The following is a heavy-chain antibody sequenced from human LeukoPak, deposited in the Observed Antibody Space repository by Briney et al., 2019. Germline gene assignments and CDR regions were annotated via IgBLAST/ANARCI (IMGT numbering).Heavy chain of an antibody. V-gene: IGHV4-59*08. CDR1: GGPISGYY. CDR2: IYYSGST. D-gene: IGHD3-22*01. Sequence: PSETLSLTCTVSGGPISGYYWSWIRQPPGKGLEWIGYIYYSGSTNYNPSLKSRVTISVDTSKNQFSLKLSSVTAADTAVYYCARVGGGYDSSGYYYCNWFDPWGQGTLVTVSS. CDR3: ARVGGGYDSSGYYYCNWFDP. J-gene: IGHJ5*02.